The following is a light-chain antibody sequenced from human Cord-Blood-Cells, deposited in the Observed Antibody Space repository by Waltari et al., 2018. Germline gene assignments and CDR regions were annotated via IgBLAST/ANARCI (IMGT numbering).Light chain of an antibody. Sequence: DIQMTQSPSSLSASVGDRVTITCRASQSISSYLNWYQQKPGKAPKLLIYAASSLQSGVPSRFSGSGSGTDFTLTISSLQPEDFATYYCQQSYSTPRSFSQGTKLKIK. J-gene: IGKJ2*03. CDR1: QSISSY. V-gene: IGKV1-39*01. CDR3: QQSYSTPRS. CDR2: AAS.